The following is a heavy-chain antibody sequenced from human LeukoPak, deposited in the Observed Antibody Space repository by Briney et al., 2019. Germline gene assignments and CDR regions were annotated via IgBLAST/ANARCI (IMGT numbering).Heavy chain of an antibody. CDR3: ARDGLRYFDWLGDGMDV. J-gene: IGHJ6*02. CDR2: ISAYNGNT. Sequence: ASVKVPCKASGYTFTSYGISWVRQAPGQGLEWMGWISAYNGNTNYAQKLQGRVTMTTDTSTSTAYMELRSLRSDDTAVYYCARDGLRYFDWLGDGMDVWGQGTTVTVSS. CDR1: GYTFTSYG. D-gene: IGHD3-9*01. V-gene: IGHV1-18*01.